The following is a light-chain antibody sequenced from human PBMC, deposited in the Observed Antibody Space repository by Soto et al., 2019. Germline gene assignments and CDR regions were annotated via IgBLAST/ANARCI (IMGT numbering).Light chain of an antibody. CDR2: EVT. J-gene: IGLJ1*01. Sequence: QSELTQPASVSGSPGQSITISCTGTSSDIGNYNLVSWYQQHPGKAPKVMIYEVTKRPSGVSNRFSGSKSGNTASLTISGLQAEDEADYYCCSYAGSSTSYVFGTGT. V-gene: IGLV2-23*02. CDR3: CSYAGSSTSYV. CDR1: SSDIGNYNL.